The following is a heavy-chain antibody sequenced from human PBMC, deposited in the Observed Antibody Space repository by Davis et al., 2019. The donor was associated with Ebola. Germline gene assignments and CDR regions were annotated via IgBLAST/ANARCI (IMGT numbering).Heavy chain of an antibody. D-gene: IGHD5/OR15-5a*01. CDR1: GFTFSSYA. CDR2: ISYDGSNK. J-gene: IGHJ6*03. V-gene: IGHV3-30-3*01. CDR3: ARGLSYYYYYMDV. Sequence: GESLKISCAASGFTFSSYAMHWVRQAPGKGLEWVAVISYDGSNKYYADSVQGRFTISRDNSKNTLYLQMNSLRAEDTAVYYCARGLSYYYYYMDVWGKGTTVTVSS.